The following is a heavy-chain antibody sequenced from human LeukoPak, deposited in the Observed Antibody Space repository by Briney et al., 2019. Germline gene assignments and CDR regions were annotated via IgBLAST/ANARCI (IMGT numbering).Heavy chain of an antibody. CDR2: IYHSGST. V-gene: IGHV4-4*02. Sequence: SETLSLTCAVSGGSISSSNWWSWVRQPPGKGLEWIGEIYHSGSTNYNPSLKSRVTISVDKSKNQFSLKLSSVTAADTAVYYCARGFGCSSTSCYTEIYYYYGMDVWGQGTTVTVSS. J-gene: IGHJ6*02. CDR3: ARGFGCSSTSCYTEIYYYYGMDV. CDR1: GGSISSSNW. D-gene: IGHD2-2*02.